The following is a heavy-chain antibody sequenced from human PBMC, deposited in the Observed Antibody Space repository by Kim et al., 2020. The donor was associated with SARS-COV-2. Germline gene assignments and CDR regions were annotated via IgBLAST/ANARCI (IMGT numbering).Heavy chain of an antibody. CDR2: ISSSGSTI. V-gene: IGHV3-48*03. CDR3: ARARRSGYPLDY. Sequence: GGSLRLSCAASGFTFSSYEMNWVRQAPGKGLEWVSYISSSGSTIYYADSVKGRFTISRDNAKNSLYLQMNSLRAEDTAVYYCARARRSGYPLDYWGQGTLVTVSS. D-gene: IGHD3-22*01. CDR1: GFTFSSYE. J-gene: IGHJ4*02.